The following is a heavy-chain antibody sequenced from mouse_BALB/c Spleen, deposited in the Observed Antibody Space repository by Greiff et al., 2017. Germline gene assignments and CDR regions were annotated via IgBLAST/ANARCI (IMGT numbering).Heavy chain of an antibody. D-gene: IGHD2-4*01. CDR1: GYTFTSYV. Sequence: EVQLQQSGPELVKPGASVKMSCKASGYTFTSYVMHWVKQKPGQGLEWIGYINPYNDGTKYNEKFKGKATLTSDKSSSTAYMELSSLTSEDSAVYYCARATMITTYAMDCWGQGGAVSVSS. J-gene: IGHJ4*01. CDR3: ARATMITTYAMDC. V-gene: IGHV1-14*01. CDR2: INPYNDGT.